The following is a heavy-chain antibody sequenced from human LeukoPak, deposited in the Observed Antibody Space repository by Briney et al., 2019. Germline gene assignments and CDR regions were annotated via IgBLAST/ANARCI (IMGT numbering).Heavy chain of an antibody. CDR2: INPSGGST. J-gene: IGHJ5*02. V-gene: IGHV1-46*01. D-gene: IGHD5-18*01. Sequence: XXVRXAPXXXXEXXGXINPSGGSTSYAQNFQGRVTMTRDTSTSTVYMELSSLRSEDTAVYYCARGVVDTAMVRNWFDPWGQGTLVTVSS. CDR3: ARGVVDTAMVRNWFDP.